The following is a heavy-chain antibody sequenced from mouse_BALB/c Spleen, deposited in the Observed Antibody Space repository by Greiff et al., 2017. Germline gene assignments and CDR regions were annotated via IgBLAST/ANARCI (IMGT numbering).Heavy chain of an antibody. V-gene: IGHV2-2*02. CDR2: IWSGGST. D-gene: IGHD2-1*01. J-gene: IGHJ2*01. CDR3: ARNFYYGNYYSYYFDY. Sequence: QVQLQQSGPGLVQPSQSLSITCTVSGFSLTSYGVHWVRQSQGKGLEWLGVIWSGGSTDYNAAFISRLSISKDNSKSQVFFKMNSLQANDTAIYYCARNFYYGNYYSYYFDYWGQGTTLTVSS. CDR1: GFSLTSYG.